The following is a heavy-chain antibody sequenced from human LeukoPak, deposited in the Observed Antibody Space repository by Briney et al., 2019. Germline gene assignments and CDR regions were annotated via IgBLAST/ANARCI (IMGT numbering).Heavy chain of an antibody. CDR3: AKDQLNRYCSGGSCSITLDS. D-gene: IGHD2-15*01. J-gene: IGHJ4*02. CDR2: ISGSGGST. V-gene: IGHV3-23*01. CDR1: GFTFSSYA. Sequence: GGSLRLSCAASGFTFSSYAMSWVRQAPGKGLEWVSAISGSGGSTYYADSVKGRFTISRDNSKNTLYLQMSSLRAEDTAIYYCAKDQLNRYCSGGSCSITLDSWGQGTLVTVSS.